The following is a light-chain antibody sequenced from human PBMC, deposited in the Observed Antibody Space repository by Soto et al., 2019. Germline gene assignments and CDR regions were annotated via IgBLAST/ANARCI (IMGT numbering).Light chain of an antibody. CDR2: DAS. CDR3: QQRSTSAMT. Sequence: ERLCRQSRGTLSCSPGERATVSCSASRSVSSNYLAWYQQKPGQAPRLLIYDASNRPTDIPARFSGSGSGTDFTLTISSLEPEDFALYYCQQRSTSAMTFGQGTQVDIK. V-gene: IGKV3D-20*02. J-gene: IGKJ5*01. CDR1: RSVSSNY.